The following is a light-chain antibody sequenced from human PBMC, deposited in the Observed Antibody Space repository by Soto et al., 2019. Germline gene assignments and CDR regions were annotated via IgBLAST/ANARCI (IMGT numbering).Light chain of an antibody. V-gene: IGKV1-17*03. Sequence: DIRMTQSPSAMSASVGDRVTITCRASQDISNYVVWFQQKPGKVPKRLIYAASTLQSGVPSRFSGSGSGTDFTLTTSCLQSEDFATYYCQQYYSYRPITFGQGTRLEIK. CDR1: QDISNY. CDR3: QQYYSYRPIT. CDR2: AAS. J-gene: IGKJ5*01.